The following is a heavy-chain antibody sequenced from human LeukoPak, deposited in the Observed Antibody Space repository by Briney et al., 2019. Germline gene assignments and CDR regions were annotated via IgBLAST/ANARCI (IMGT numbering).Heavy chain of an antibody. CDR1: GGSISSSSYY. Sequence: KPSETLSLTCTVSGGSISSSSYYWGWIRQPPGKGLEWIGSIYYSGSTYYNPSLKSRVTISVDTSKNQFSLKLSSVTAADTAVYYCARDEDSSGYAIDYWGQGTLVTVSS. CDR3: ARDEDSSGYAIDY. D-gene: IGHD3-22*01. V-gene: IGHV4-39*07. CDR2: IYYSGST. J-gene: IGHJ4*02.